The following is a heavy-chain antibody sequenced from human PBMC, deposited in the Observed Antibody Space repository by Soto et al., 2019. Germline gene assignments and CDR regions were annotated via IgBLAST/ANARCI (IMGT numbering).Heavy chain of an antibody. J-gene: IGHJ6*03. CDR1: GGSISSYY. Sequence: QVQLQESGPGLVKPSETLSLTCTVSGGSISSYYWSWNRQPPGKGLEWIGYIYYSGSTNYNPSLKSRVTISVDTSKNQFSLKLSSVTAADTAVYYCARGQRSDYYYYYYMDVWGKGTTVTVSS. V-gene: IGHV4-59*01. D-gene: IGHD1-1*01. CDR2: IYYSGST. CDR3: ARGQRSDYYYYYYMDV.